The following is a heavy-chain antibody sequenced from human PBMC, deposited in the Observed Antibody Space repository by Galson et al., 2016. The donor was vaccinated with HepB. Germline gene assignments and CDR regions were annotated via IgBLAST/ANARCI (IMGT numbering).Heavy chain of an antibody. Sequence: SLRLSCAASGFTFSNSGMHWVRQAPGRGLEWVAVIWYDGSNKYYADSVKGRFTISRDNSKNTLYLQMNSLRVEDTAVYYCARDSCGTSYSGSTCFSDHWGQGTLVTVSS. D-gene: IGHD5-12*01. CDR2: IWYDGSNK. V-gene: IGHV3-33*01. CDR3: ARDSCGTSYSGSTCFSDH. CDR1: GFTFSNSG. J-gene: IGHJ4*02.